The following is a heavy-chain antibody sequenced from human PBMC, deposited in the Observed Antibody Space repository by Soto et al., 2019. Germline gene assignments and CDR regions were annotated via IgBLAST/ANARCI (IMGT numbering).Heavy chain of an antibody. D-gene: IGHD3-22*01. CDR1: GGSISSSSYY. CDR2: ISYSGST. Sequence: SETLSLTCAVSGGSISSSSYYWGWIRQPPGKGLEWIGSISYSGSTYYNPSLKSRVTISVDTSKNQFSLKLSSVTAADTAVYYCAIYYYDSSGYYYVPGVYWGQGTLVTVSS. CDR3: AIYYYDSSGYYYVPGVY. J-gene: IGHJ4*02. V-gene: IGHV4-39*01.